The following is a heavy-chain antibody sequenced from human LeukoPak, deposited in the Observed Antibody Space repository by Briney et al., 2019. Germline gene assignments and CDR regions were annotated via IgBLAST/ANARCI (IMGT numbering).Heavy chain of an antibody. CDR3: ARERYSSPDY. V-gene: IGHV1-18*04. CDR2: ISAYNGNT. D-gene: IGHD6-13*01. Sequence: ASVKVSCKASGYTFTGYYMHWVRQAPGQGLEWMGWISAYNGNTNYAQKLQGRVTMTTDTSTSTAYMELRSLRSDDTAVYYCARERYSSPDYWGQGTLVTVSS. CDR1: GYTFTGYY. J-gene: IGHJ4*02.